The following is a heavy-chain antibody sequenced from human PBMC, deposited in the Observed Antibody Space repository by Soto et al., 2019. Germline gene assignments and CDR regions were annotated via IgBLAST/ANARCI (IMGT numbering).Heavy chain of an antibody. CDR1: GGSISGGDYY. CDR3: ARGMGMIRRHDS. Sequence: QVQLQESGPGLVKPSETLSLTCTVSGGSISGGDYYWTWIRQSPGKGLEWIGNIYYTGTTYYNPSLKSRVTISVDTSNNQCSLSLNSVTATDTAVYYCARGMGMIRRHDSWGQGALVIVST. V-gene: IGHV4-30-4*01. J-gene: IGHJ4*02. CDR2: IYYTGTT. D-gene: IGHD3-22*01.